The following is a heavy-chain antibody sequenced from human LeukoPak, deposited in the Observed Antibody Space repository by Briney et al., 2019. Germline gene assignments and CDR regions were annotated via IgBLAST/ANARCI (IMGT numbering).Heavy chain of an antibody. Sequence: GGSLRLSCVVSGFTFNRCWMNWVRQAPGKGLEWVAHINPDGRDTYYVDSMKGRFTISRDNAQNSMYLQMNSLRVEDTAVYYCTSWGDTTAEYFQRWGQGTLVTVSS. CDR3: TSWGDTTAEYFQR. CDR2: INPDGRDT. CDR1: GFTFNRCW. J-gene: IGHJ1*01. V-gene: IGHV3-7*01. D-gene: IGHD2-21*02.